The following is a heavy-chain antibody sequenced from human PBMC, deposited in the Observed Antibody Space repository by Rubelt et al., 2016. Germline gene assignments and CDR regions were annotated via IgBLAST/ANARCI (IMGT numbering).Heavy chain of an antibody. CDR2: IYYSGST. D-gene: IGHD3-3*01. V-gene: IGHV4-39*07. J-gene: IGHJ5*02. CDR3: ARDQRWLLSYWFDP. Sequence: QLQLQESAPGLVKPSETLSLTCTVSGGSISSSSYYWGWIRQPPGKGLEWIGSIYYSGSTYSNPSLKERVTISVETSKNKFSLKLSSVTAADTAVYYCARDQRWLLSYWFDPWGQGTLVTVSS. CDR1: GGSISSSSYY.